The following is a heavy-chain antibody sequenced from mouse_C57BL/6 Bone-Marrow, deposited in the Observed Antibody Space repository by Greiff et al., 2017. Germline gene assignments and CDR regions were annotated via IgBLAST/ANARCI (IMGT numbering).Heavy chain of an antibody. D-gene: IGHD2-3*01. J-gene: IGHJ2*01. CDR1: GYTFTSYT. CDR2: INPSSGYT. CDR3: ARWRWYYFDY. V-gene: IGHV1-4*01. Sequence: VQLQQSGAELARPGASVKMSCKASGYTFTSYTMHWVNQRPGQGLEWIGYINPSSGYTKYNQKFKDKATLTADKSSSTAYMQLSSLTSEDSAVYYCARWRWYYFDYWGQGTTLTVSS.